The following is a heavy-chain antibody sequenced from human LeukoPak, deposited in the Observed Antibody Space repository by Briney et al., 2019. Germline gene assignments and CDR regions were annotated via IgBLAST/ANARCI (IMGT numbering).Heavy chain of an antibody. Sequence: TGGSLRLSCAVSGFTFSNYAMSWVRQAPGKGLEWVSGISGSGAATWYADSVKGRFTISRDNSKNTLYLQMNSLRAEDTAVYYCAKLPTYYYESSGYYHFDNWGQGTLVTVSS. D-gene: IGHD3-22*01. CDR2: ISGSGAAT. J-gene: IGHJ4*02. CDR1: GFTFSNYA. CDR3: AKLPTYYYESSGYYHFDN. V-gene: IGHV3-23*01.